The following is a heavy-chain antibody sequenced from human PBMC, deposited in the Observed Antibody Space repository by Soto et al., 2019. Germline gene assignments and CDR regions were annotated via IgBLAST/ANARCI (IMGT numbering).Heavy chain of an antibody. D-gene: IGHD4-17*01. CDR2: ISAGRST. V-gene: IGHV3-23*01. Sequence: EVQVLESGGDLVQPGGSLRLSCAASGFTFSNYAMNWVRQAPGKGPEWVSGISAGRSTYYADSVKGRFTSSRDNSQSTLFLQMDSLRAEDTAVYYCTKVRGDRVWGKGTTVTVSS. CDR3: TKVRGDRV. CDR1: GFTFSNYA. J-gene: IGHJ6*03.